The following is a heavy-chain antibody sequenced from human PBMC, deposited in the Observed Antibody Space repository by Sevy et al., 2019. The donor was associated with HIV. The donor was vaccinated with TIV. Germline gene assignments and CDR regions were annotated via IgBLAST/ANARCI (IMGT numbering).Heavy chain of an antibody. J-gene: IGHJ6*03. Sequence: GGSLRLSCEASGFTLSSHEMNWVRQVPGKGLEWVSYISSGSSTKLYTDSVKGRFTISRDNAKNSLYLHMDSLRVEDTAVYYCARDPPETGPKYSYFMDVWGKGTTVTVSS. V-gene: IGHV3-48*03. D-gene: IGHD3-9*01. CDR2: ISSGSSTK. CDR3: ARDPPETGPKYSYFMDV. CDR1: GFTLSSHE.